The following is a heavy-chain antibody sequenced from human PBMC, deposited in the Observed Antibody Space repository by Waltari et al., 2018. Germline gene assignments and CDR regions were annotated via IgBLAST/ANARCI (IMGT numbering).Heavy chain of an antibody. J-gene: IGHJ4*02. D-gene: IGHD3-22*01. CDR1: GGSISSSSYY. CDR3: ARGAYYYDSSGYWG. CDR2: IYYSGRN. Sequence: QLQLQESGPGLVKPSETLSLTCTVSGGSISSSSYYWGWIRQPPGKGLELIGSIYYSGRNYYNPSLKSRVTISVDTSNNQFSLKLSSVTAADTAVYYCARGAYYYDSSGYWGCGQGTLVTVSS. V-gene: IGHV4-39*07.